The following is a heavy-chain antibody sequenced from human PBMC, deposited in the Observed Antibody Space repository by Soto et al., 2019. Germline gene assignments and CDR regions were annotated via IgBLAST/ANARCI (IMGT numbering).Heavy chain of an antibody. CDR2: IYWDDDR. D-gene: IGHD6-13*01. V-gene: IGHV2-5*02. CDR1: GFSLSTSGVG. J-gene: IGHJ4*02. CDR3: AHRRIATSGSPFDY. Sequence: ITLKESGPPLVKPTQTLTLTCTFSGFSLSTSGVGVSWIRQPPGKALEWLAVIYWDDDRRYSPSLKSRLTTXKXTXXNQVVLTMTNMGPVDTATYYCAHRRIATSGSPFDYWGQGTLITVSS.